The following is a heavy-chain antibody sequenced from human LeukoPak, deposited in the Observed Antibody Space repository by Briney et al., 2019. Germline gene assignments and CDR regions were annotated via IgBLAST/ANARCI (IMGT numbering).Heavy chain of an antibody. V-gene: IGHV4-39*07. CDR2: IYYSGST. J-gene: IGHJ6*03. D-gene: IGHD1-26*01. CDR3: ARDGRNKRGGYYYMDV. CDR1: GGSISSSSYY. Sequence: SETLSLTCTVSGGSISSSSYYWGWIRQPPGKGLEWIGSIYYSGSTNYNPSLKSRVTISVDTSKNQFSLKLSSVTAADTAVYYCARDGRNKRGGYYYMDVWGKGTTVTVSS.